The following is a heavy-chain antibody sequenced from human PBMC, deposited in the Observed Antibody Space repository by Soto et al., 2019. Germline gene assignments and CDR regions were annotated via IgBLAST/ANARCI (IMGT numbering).Heavy chain of an antibody. J-gene: IGHJ4*02. CDR3: ARDRGFRHYFDS. Sequence: GASVKVSCKASGYTFTSYAMHWVRQAPGQRLEWMGWINAGNSNTKYSQKFHGRVTITRDTSASTAYMELSSLRSEDTAVYYCARDRGFRHYFDSWGQGTLVPVSS. V-gene: IGHV1-3*01. CDR2: INAGNSNT. D-gene: IGHD3-22*01. CDR1: GYTFTSYA.